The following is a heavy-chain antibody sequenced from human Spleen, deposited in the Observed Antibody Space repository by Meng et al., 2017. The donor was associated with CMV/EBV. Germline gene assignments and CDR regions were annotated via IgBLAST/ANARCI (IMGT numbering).Heavy chain of an antibody. D-gene: IGHD2-2*01. Sequence: GGSLRLSCAASGFSFNNYGMHWVRQAPGKGLEWVAVIWADGSNKYYADSVQGRFTISRDNSKNKVFLQTSSLTIEDTAVYYCVKSDRDHLLLFDYWGQGTLVTVSS. J-gene: IGHJ4*02. CDR1: GFSFNNYG. V-gene: IGHV3-33*06. CDR3: VKSDRDHLLLFDY. CDR2: IWADGSNK.